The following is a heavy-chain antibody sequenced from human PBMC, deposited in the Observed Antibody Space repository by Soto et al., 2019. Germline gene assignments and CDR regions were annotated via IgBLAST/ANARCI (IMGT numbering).Heavy chain of an antibody. CDR1: GDSISSYY. J-gene: IGHJ2*01. CDR2: IYYSGST. CDR3: ARVAITYWYFDL. Sequence: QVQLQESGPGLVKPSETLSLTCTVSGDSISSYYWSWIRQPPGKGLEWIGYIYYSGSTSYNPSLKSRVTISVDTSKNQFSLTLSSVPAADTAVYYCARVAITYWYFDLWGRGTLVTVSS. V-gene: IGHV4-59*01. D-gene: IGHD3-22*01.